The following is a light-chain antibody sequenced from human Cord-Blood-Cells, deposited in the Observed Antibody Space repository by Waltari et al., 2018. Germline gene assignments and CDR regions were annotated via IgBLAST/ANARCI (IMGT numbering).Light chain of an antibody. CDR1: KSVSSSY. Sequence: EIVLTQSPGTLSLSPGERATRSCRASKSVSSSYLAWYQQKPGQAPRLLIYGASSRATGIPDRFSGSGSGTDFTLTISRLEPEDFAVYYCQQYGSSPWTFGQGTKVEIK. J-gene: IGKJ1*01. CDR2: GAS. V-gene: IGKV3-20*01. CDR3: QQYGSSPWT.